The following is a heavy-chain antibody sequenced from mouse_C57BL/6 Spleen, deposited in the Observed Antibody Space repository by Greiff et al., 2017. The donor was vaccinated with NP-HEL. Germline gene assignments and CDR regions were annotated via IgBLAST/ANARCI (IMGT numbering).Heavy chain of an antibody. V-gene: IGHV1-64*01. CDR1: GYTFTSYW. J-gene: IGHJ2*01. CDR2: IHPNSGST. Sequence: QAQLQQPGAELVKPGASVKLSCKASGYTFTSYWMHWVKQRPGQGLEWIGMIHPNSGSTNYNEKFKSKATLTVDKSSSTAYMQLSSLTSEDSAVYYCARHLVGGFDYWGQGTTLTVSS. D-gene: IGHD2-10*02. CDR3: ARHLVGGFDY.